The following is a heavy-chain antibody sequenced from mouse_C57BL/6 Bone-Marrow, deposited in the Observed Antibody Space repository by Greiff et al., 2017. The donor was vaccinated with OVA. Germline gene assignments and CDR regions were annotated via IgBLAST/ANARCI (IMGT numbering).Heavy chain of an antibody. V-gene: IGHV1-59*01. CDR2: IAPSDSYI. Sequence: QVQLQQPGAELVRPGTSVKLSCKASGYTFTNYWMHWVRQRPGQGLEWIGVIAPSDSYINYNQKFKGRATLNVDTSSSTAYMHLSSLTSEDSAVYYCAHYGSRLYLHYWGQGTSLTVSS. CDR3: AHYGSRLYLHY. CDR1: GYTFTNYW. D-gene: IGHD1-1*01. J-gene: IGHJ2*02.